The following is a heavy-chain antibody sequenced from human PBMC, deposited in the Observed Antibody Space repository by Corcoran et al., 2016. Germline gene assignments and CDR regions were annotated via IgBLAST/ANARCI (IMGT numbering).Heavy chain of an antibody. J-gene: IGHJ6*02. D-gene: IGHD3-22*01. V-gene: IGHV1-18*01. CDR3: AREGEYSSVSGYKYYCMDV. CDR1: GYTFISYG. Sequence: QVHLVQSGAEVKKPGASVKVSCKASGYTFISYGISWVRQAPGHGLEWMGWISAYNGDTNYAQKLQGRVTMTTDASTSTAYMELRSLRSDDTAVYYCAREGEYSSVSGYKYYCMDVWGQGTTVTVSS. CDR2: ISAYNGDT.